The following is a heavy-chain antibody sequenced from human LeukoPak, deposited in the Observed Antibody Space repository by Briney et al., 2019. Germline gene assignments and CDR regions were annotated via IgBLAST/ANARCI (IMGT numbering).Heavy chain of an antibody. V-gene: IGHV1-69*06. Sequence: SSVKVSCKASGGTFSSYAISWVRQAPGQGLEWIGRIIPSFGTANYAQKFQGRVTITADKSTSTAYMELSSLRSEDTAVYYCARAAGYCSGGSWYHFDYWGQGTLVTVSS. D-gene: IGHD2-15*01. CDR3: ARAAGYCSGGSWYHFDY. J-gene: IGHJ4*02. CDR2: IIPSFGTA. CDR1: GGTFSSYA.